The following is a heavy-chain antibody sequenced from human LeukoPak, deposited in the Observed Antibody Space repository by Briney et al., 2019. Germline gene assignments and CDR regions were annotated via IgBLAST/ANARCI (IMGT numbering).Heavy chain of an antibody. D-gene: IGHD3-22*01. V-gene: IGHV4-38-2*02. CDR3: ASQANYYDSRGYFQH. J-gene: IGHJ1*01. Sequence: SETLSLTCSVSGYSITSGYYWGWIRQPPGKGLEWIGYMYYSGITYYNPSLRSRVTISLDTSKNQFSLKLSSVTAADTAVYYCASQANYYDSRGYFQHWGQGTLVTVSS. CDR2: MYYSGIT. CDR1: GYSITSGYY.